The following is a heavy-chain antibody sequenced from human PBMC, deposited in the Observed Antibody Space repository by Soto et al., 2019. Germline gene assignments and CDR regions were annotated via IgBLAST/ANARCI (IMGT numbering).Heavy chain of an antibody. CDR3: ARIHSSSSSDMDV. Sequence: PXQTLSLTCAISGYSVSSNSAAWNWIRQSPSRGLEWLGRTYYRSKWYYGYAVSVKSRITIKPDTSKNQFSLQLNSVTPEDTAVYYCARIHSSSSSDMDVWGQGTTVTVSS. CDR1: GYSVSSNSAA. D-gene: IGHD6-6*01. CDR2: TYYRSKWYY. V-gene: IGHV6-1*01. J-gene: IGHJ6*02.